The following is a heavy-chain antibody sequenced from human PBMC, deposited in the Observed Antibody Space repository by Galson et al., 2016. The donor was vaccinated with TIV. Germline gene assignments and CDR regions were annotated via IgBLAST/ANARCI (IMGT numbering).Heavy chain of an antibody. CDR2: ISWNSGTT. CDR1: GFTFDDYA. V-gene: IGHV3-9*01. Sequence: SLRLSCAASGFTFDDYAMHWVRQVPGKGLEWVSVISWNSGTTVYADSAKGRFIISRDNGKNSLYLQMDSLRAEDTALYYCAKGQLRAARRFYYMDVWGKGTTVTVSS. CDR3: AKGQLRAARRFYYMDV. D-gene: IGHD2-2*01. J-gene: IGHJ6*03.